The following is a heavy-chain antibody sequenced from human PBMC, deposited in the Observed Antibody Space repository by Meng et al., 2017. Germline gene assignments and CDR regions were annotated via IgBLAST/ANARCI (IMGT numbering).Heavy chain of an antibody. V-gene: IGHV4-59*08. J-gene: IGHJ4*02. CDR2: IYYSGST. CDR1: GGSISSYS. CDR3: ARKGGNYYDSSVSYFDY. D-gene: IGHD3-22*01. Sequence: QVQLQESGPGLVKPSETLSLTCTVSGGSISSYSWSWIRQPPGKGLEWIGYIYYSGSTNYNPSLKSRVTISVDTSKNQFSLKLSSVTAADTAVYYCARKGGNYYDSSVSYFDYWGQGTLVTVSS.